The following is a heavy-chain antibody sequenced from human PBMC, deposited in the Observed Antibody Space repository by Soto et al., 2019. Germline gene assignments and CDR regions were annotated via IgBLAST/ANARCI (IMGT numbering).Heavy chain of an antibody. CDR2: IIPIFGTA. V-gene: IGHV1-69*13. D-gene: IGHD3-3*01. J-gene: IGHJ6*02. Sequence: AVKVSCKASGGTFSSYAISWVRQAPGQGLEWMGGIIPIFGTANFAQKFQGRVTITADESTSTAYMELSSLRSEDTAVYYCAREAPGRSGYRFSNYCMDVCGQVPSLTVS. CDR3: AREAPGRSGYRFSNYCMDV. CDR1: GGTFSSYA.